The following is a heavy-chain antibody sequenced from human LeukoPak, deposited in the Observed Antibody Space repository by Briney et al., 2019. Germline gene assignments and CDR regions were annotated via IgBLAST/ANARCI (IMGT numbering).Heavy chain of an antibody. CDR1: GXSINTYF. V-gene: IGHV4-59*01. D-gene: IGHD1/OR15-1a*01. CDR3: VSQLGGTTFH. CDR2: VYYNGIT. Sequence: SETLSLTCTVSGXSINTYFWSWIRQPPGKGLEWIGYVYYNGITNYNPSLKSRVSISLDTSKNQFSLRLNSVTAAETAVYYCVSQLGGTTFHWGQGTLVTVSS. J-gene: IGHJ4*02.